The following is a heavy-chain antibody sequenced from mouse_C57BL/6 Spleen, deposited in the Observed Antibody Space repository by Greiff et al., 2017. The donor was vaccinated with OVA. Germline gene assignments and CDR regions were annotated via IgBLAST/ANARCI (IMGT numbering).Heavy chain of an antibody. Sequence: VQRVESGPGLVQPSQSLSITCTVSGFSLTSYGVHWVRQSPGKGLEWLGVIWRGGSTDYNAAFMSRLSITKDNSKSHVFFKMNSLQADDTAIYYCAKNEIYDGYYGNYYAMDYWGQGTSVTVSS. D-gene: IGHD2-3*01. V-gene: IGHV2-5*01. CDR2: IWRGGST. J-gene: IGHJ4*01. CDR1: GFSLTSYG. CDR3: AKNEIYDGYYGNYYAMDY.